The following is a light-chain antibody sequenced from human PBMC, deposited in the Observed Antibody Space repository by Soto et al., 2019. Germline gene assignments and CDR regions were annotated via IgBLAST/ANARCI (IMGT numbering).Light chain of an antibody. CDR2: EVS. Sequence: QSALTQPASVSGSPGQSITISCTGTSSDVGSYNLVSWYQQHPGKAPKLMIHEVSERPSGVSNRFSGSKSGNTASLTISGLQAEDEADYYCCSYAGSSTSLYVFGTGTKLTVL. V-gene: IGLV2-23*02. CDR3: CSYAGSSTSLYV. J-gene: IGLJ1*01. CDR1: SSDVGSYNL.